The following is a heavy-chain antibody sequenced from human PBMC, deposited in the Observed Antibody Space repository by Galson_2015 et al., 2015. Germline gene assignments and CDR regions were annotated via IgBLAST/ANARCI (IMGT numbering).Heavy chain of an antibody. CDR2: IYPGDSET. J-gene: IGHJ6*03. Sequence: QSGAEVKKPGESLKISCKGSGYRFSIYWIGWVRQRPGKGLEWMGIIYPGDSETIYSPSFQGQVSISADMSISTAYLQWSSLRAADTAMYYCVRRYNWNKGGIYYHYMDVWGNGSTVTVSS. D-gene: IGHD1-20*01. CDR1: GYRFSIYW. V-gene: IGHV5-51*01. CDR3: VRRYNWNKGGIYYHYMDV.